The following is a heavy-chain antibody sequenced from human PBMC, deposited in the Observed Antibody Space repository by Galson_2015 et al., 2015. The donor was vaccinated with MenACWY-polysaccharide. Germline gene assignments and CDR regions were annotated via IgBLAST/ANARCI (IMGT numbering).Heavy chain of an antibody. CDR1: NDSITSYY. D-gene: IGHD7-27*01. V-gene: IGHV4-4*07. J-gene: IGHJ2*01. CDR3: ARRSLGNWYFDL. CDR2: IHASGST. Sequence: LSLTCTVSNDSITSYYWSWIRQPAGKGLEWIGRIHASGSTTYNPSFKSRVTMSVDMSNNQFSLRLTSVTAANTAVYYCARRSLGNWYFDLWGRGTLVTVSS.